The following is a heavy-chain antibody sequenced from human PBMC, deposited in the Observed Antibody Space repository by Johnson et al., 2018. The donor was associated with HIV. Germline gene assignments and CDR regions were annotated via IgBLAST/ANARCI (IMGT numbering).Heavy chain of an antibody. D-gene: IGHD3-3*01. J-gene: IGHJ3*02. CDR1: GFTFSSYW. V-gene: IGHV3-49*04. Sequence: VQLVESGGGLVQPGGSLRLSCAASGFTFSSYWMSWVRQAPGKGLEWVGFIRSKVYGETTEYAASVKGRFSISRDDSKSIAYLQMNSLKTEDTAVYYCTTDWALEWFHNDAFDIWGQGTMVTVSS. CDR3: TTDWALEWFHNDAFDI. CDR2: IRSKVYGETT.